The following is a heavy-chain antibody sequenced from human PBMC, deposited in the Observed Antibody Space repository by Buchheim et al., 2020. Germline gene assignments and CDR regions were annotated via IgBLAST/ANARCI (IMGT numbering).Heavy chain of an antibody. CDR2: ISYDGSNK. Sequence: QVQLVESGGGVVQPGRSLRLSCAASGFTFSSYAMHWVRQAPGKGLECVAVISYDGSNKYYADSVKGRFTISRDNSKNTLYLQMNSLRAEDTAVYYCARDQEYSSSSVYYYYYGMDVWGQGTT. J-gene: IGHJ6*02. V-gene: IGHV3-30*04. CDR3: ARDQEYSSSSVYYYYYGMDV. CDR1: GFTFSSYA. D-gene: IGHD6-6*01.